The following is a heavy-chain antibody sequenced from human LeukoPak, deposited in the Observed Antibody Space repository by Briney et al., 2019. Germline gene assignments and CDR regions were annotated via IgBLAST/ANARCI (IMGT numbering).Heavy chain of an antibody. D-gene: IGHD3-22*01. CDR3: ARPLAPQYYYDSSGYFDAFDI. CDR1: GFTFSSYA. Sequence: GGSLRLSCAASGFTFSSYAMHWVRQAPGKGLEWVAVISYDGSNKYYADSVKGRFTISRDNSKNTLYLQMNSLRAEDTAVYYCARPLAPQYYYDSSGYFDAFDIWGQGTMVTVSS. J-gene: IGHJ3*02. V-gene: IGHV3-30-3*01. CDR2: ISYDGSNK.